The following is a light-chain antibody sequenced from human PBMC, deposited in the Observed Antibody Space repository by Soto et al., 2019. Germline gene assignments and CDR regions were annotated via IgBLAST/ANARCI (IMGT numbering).Light chain of an antibody. CDR2: GAS. Sequence: ETVFTQSPGTLSLSPGERATLPCRASQSVDSNYLAWYQQKPGQGPRILIFGASGRATGIPDRFSGSGSGTDFTLTISRLEPEDFAVYYCQQYGSLSWTFGQGTKVDI. J-gene: IGKJ1*01. CDR3: QQYGSLSWT. CDR1: QSVDSNY. V-gene: IGKV3-20*01.